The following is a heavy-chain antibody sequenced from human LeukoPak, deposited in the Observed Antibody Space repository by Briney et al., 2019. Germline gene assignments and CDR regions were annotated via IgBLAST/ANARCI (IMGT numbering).Heavy chain of an antibody. CDR1: GGSISSSSYY. CDR3: ARESYDSSYYYYYMDV. CDR2: IYYSGST. D-gene: IGHD2-21*01. J-gene: IGHJ6*03. V-gene: IGHV4-39*02. Sequence: SETLSLTCTVSGGSISSSSYYWGWIRQPPGKGLEWIGTIYYSGSTYYNPSLMSRLTISVDTSKNQFSLRLSSVTAADTAVYFCARESYDSSYYYYYMDVWGKGTTVTISS.